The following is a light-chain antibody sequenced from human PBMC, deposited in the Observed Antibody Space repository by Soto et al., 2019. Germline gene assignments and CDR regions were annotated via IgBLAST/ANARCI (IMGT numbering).Light chain of an antibody. V-gene: IGKV1-5*01. J-gene: IGKJ5*01. CDR3: QQYDSSPIT. Sequence: DIQVTQSPPTLSASVVDRVTITCRASQTISTWMAWYQQKPGKAPKLLIYGASRRATGIPDRFSGSGSGTDFTLTISRLEPEDFAVYYCQQYDSSPITFGQGTRLEIK. CDR1: QTISTW. CDR2: GAS.